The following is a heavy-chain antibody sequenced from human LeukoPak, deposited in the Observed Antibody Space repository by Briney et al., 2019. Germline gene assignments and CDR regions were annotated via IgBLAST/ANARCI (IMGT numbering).Heavy chain of an antibody. J-gene: IGHJ4*02. CDR1: GFTFSSYW. Sequence: GGSLRLSCAASGFTFSSYWMSWVRQAPGKGLEWVANIKQDGSEKYYVDSVKGRFTISRDNAKNSLYLQMNSLRAEDTAVYYCARASIAAAVYYFDYWGKGTLVTVSS. CDR2: IKQDGSEK. CDR3: ARASIAAAVYYFDY. D-gene: IGHD6-13*01. V-gene: IGHV3-7*01.